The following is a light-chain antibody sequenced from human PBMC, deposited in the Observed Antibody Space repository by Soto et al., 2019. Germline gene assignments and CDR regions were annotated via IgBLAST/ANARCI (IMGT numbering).Light chain of an antibody. CDR3: QQRSNWPT. J-gene: IGKJ5*01. CDR2: DAS. V-gene: IGKV3-11*01. CDR1: QSVSSH. Sequence: EVVSTQSPATLSLSPWDRATLSCRASQSVSSHFAWYQQKSGQAPRLLIYDASKRATGIPARFSGSGSGTDFTLTISSLEPEDFAVYYRQQRSNWPTFGQGTRLEIK.